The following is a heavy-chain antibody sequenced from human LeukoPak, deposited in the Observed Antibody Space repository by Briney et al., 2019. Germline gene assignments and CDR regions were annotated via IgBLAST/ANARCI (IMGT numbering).Heavy chain of an antibody. CDR3: ARPGSGLWDAFHI. CDR1: GYNFTNSW. D-gene: IGHD3-10*01. V-gene: IGHV5-51*01. J-gene: IGHJ3*02. CDR2: IYPGDSDT. Sequence: HGESLKISCKGSGYNFTNSWIGWVRQMPGKGLEWMGIIYPGDSDTTYSPSFQGQVTISADKSISTAYLQWSSLKASDTAMYYCARPGSGLWDAFHIWGQGTMVTVSS.